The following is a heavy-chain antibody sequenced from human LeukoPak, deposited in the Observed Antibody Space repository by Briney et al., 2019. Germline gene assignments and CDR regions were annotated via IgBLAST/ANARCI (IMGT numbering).Heavy chain of an antibody. J-gene: IGHJ3*02. D-gene: IGHD6-6*01. V-gene: IGHV3-64D*06. CDR2: VSSTGSP. CDR1: GFTFNKYD. CDR3: VKASRRLTLRDAFDI. Sequence: GGSLRLSCSASGFTFNKYDMYWVRQAPGKGLEPVSAVSSTGSPYYTDSVRGRFTISRDNSKNTLFLQMSSLRAEDTAVYYCVKASRRLTLRDAFDIWGRGALVTVSS.